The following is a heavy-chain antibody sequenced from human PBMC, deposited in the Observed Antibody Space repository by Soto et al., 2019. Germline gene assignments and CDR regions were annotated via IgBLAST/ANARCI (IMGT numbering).Heavy chain of an antibody. CDR1: GFTFSRYA. V-gene: IGHV3-30-3*01. J-gene: IGHJ6*02. CDR3: ARDGYSSSSWVRYYYYYGMDV. D-gene: IGHD6-6*01. CDR2: ISYDGSNK. Sequence: QVQLVESGGGVVQPGRSLRLSCAASGFTFSRYAMHWVRQAPGKGLEWVAVISYDGSNKYYADSVKGRFTISRDNSKNTLYLQMNSLRPEDTAVSYCARDGYSSSSWVRYYYYYGMDVWGQGTTVTVSS.